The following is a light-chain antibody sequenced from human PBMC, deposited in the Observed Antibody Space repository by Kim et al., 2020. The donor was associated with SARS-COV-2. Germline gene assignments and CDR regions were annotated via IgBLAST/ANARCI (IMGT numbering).Light chain of an antibody. J-gene: IGKJ4*01. Sequence: DIVLTQSPSTLSLSPGERATLSCRASQSVSSSLAWYQQRPGQTPRLLIYGASTRATGIPDRFSGSGSGTDFILTISRLEPEDFAIYYCQQYADSSLSFGGGTKVDIK. CDR1: QSVSSS. CDR2: GAS. V-gene: IGKV3-20*01. CDR3: QQYADSSLS.